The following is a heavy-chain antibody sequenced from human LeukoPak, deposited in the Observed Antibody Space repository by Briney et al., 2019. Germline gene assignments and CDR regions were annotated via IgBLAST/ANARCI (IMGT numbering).Heavy chain of an antibody. CDR1: GGSISSYY. D-gene: IGHD2-8*01. CDR3: ARDLGTNGVCCSDWFDP. Sequence: SETLSLTCTVSGGSISSYYWSWIRQPAGKGLEWIGRIYTSGSTNYNPSLKSRVTMSVDTSKNQFSLKLSSVTAADTAVYYCARDLGTNGVCCSDWFDPWGQGTLVTVSS. V-gene: IGHV4-4*07. CDR2: IYTSGST. J-gene: IGHJ5*02.